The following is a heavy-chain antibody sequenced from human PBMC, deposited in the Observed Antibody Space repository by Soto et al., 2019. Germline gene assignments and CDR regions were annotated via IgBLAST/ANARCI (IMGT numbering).Heavy chain of an antibody. J-gene: IGHJ6*02. D-gene: IGHD2-15*01. CDR3: ARDRFGRSLAVAATTAYYYYGMDV. V-gene: IGHV1-69*13. CDR2: IIPIFGTA. CDR1: GGTFSSYA. Sequence: GASVKVSCKASGGTFSSYAISWVRQAPGQGLEWMGGIIPIFGTANYAQKFQGRVTTTADESTSTAYMELSSLRSEDTAVYYCARDRFGRSLAVAATTAYYYYGMDVWGQGTTVTVYS.